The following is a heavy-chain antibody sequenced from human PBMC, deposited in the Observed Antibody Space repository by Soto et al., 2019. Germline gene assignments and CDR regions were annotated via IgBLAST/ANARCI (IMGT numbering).Heavy chain of an antibody. D-gene: IGHD3-3*01. Sequence: QAQLQQWGAGLLKPSETLSLTCAVYGGSFSGDYWSWIRQSPGPGLAWIGESNQGGGTNHNPSLGGRVTMSVDTSQNPFSLRLTSVTSADTAVYSCATVVGRFLGVLPAYYMDVWGNGTTFTVSS. V-gene: IGHV4-34*01. CDR2: SNQGGGT. J-gene: IGHJ6*03. CDR3: ATVVGRFLGVLPAYYMDV. CDR1: GGSFSGDY.